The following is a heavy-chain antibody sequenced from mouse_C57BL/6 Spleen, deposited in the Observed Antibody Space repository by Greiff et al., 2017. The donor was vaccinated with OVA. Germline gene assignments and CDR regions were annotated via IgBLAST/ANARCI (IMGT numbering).Heavy chain of an antibody. CDR3: AREKGYDGYPQFAY. V-gene: IGHV1-52*01. CDR1: GYTFTSYW. CDR2: IDPSDSET. Sequence: QVQLQQPGAELVRPGSSVKLSCKASGYTFTSYWMHWVKQRPIQGLEWIGNIDPSDSETHYNQKFKDKATLTVDKSSSTAYMQLSSLTSEDSAVYYCAREKGYDGYPQFAYWGQGTLVTVSA. J-gene: IGHJ3*01. D-gene: IGHD2-3*01.